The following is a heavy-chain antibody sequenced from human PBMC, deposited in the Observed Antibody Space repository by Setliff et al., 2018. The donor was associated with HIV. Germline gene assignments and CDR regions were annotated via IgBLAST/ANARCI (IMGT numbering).Heavy chain of an antibody. D-gene: IGHD1-1*01. V-gene: IGHV4-39*01. CDR1: GGSMEFSSYY. CDR3: ARLRGLNLEPFDY. Sequence: SETLSLTCSVSGGSMEFSSYYWGWIRQPPGKGLEWIGSVYYSGSTYYNPSLKSRLTISVDTSTNKFSLKLSSVTAADTAVYYCARLRGLNLEPFDYWGQGTLVTVSS. J-gene: IGHJ4*02. CDR2: VYYSGST.